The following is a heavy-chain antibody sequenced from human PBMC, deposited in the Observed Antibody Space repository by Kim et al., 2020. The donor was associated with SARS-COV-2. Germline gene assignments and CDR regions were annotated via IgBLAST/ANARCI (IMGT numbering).Heavy chain of an antibody. J-gene: IGHJ4*02. Sequence: GESLKISCKGSGYRFTNYWIGWVRQMPGEGLEWMGIVYPADSHTRYSPSFQGQVTISADTSISTAYLQWSSLKASDTAMYYCARPYSNYYYFDYWGQGTLVTVSS. CDR1: GYRFTNYW. CDR3: ARPYSNYYYFDY. V-gene: IGHV5-51*01. CDR2: VYPADSHT. D-gene: IGHD4-4*01.